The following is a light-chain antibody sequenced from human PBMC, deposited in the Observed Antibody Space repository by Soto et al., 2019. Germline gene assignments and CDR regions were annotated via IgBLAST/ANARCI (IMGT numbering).Light chain of an antibody. CDR3: QSYDSRLSGSV. CDR1: SSNIGSNA. Sequence: QSVLTQPPSASGTPGQRVTISCSGSSSNIGSNAVNWYQQLPGTAPKLLIYTFAQRPSGVPDRFSGSKSGTSVSLAITGLQAEDEADYYCQSYDSRLSGSVFGGGTKLTVL. J-gene: IGLJ2*01. CDR2: TFA. V-gene: IGLV1-44*01.